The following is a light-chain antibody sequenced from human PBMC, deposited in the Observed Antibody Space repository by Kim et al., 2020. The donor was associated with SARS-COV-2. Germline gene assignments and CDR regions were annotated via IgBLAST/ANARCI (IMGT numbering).Light chain of an antibody. V-gene: IGKV4-1*01. CDR1: QRLLNTSINKNY. J-gene: IGKJ1*01. CDR3: QQYYSIPWT. Sequence: DIVMTQSPDSLAVSLGERATINCKSSQRLLNTSINKNYLAWYQQKPGQPPKLLIYWASTRESGVPDRFSGSGSGTDFTLTISSLQAEDVAVYYCQQYYSIPWTFGQGTKVDIK. CDR2: WAS.